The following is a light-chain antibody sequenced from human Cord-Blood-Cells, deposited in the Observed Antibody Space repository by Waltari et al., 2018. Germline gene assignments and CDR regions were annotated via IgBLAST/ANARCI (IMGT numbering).Light chain of an antibody. CDR1: SSDVGGYHY. CDR3: SSYAGSNNFEV. J-gene: IGLJ2*01. V-gene: IGLV2-8*01. CDR2: EVS. Sequence: QSALTQPPSASGSPGQSVTISCTGTSSDVGGYHYVSWYQQHPGKAPKLMIYEVSKRPSGVPDRFSGSKSGNPASLTVSGLQAEDEADYYCSSYAGSNNFEVFGGGTKLTVL.